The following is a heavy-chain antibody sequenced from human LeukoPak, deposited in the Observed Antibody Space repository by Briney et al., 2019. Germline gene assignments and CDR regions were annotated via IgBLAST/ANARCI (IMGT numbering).Heavy chain of an antibody. J-gene: IGHJ4*02. CDR2: INSDGSST. Sequence: GGSLRLSCAASGFTFSSYWMHRVRQAPGKGLVWVSRINSDGSSTSYADSAKGRFTISRDNAKNTLYLQMNSLRAEDTAVYYCAGGKATVKDYWGQGTLVTVSS. CDR3: AGGKATVKDY. V-gene: IGHV3-74*01. CDR1: GFTFSSYW. D-gene: IGHD4-17*01.